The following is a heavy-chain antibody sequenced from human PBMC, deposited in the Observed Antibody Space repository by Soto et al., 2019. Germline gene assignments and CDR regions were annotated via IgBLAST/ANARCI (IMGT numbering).Heavy chain of an antibody. CDR1: GYEFTNYG. CDR2: ISAYNGNT. V-gene: IGHV1-18*04. Sequence: ASVKVSCKASGYEFTNYGISWVRQAPGQGLEWMGWISAYNGNTKYEQTLQGRITMSTDTSTGTAYMELRRLRSDDTAVYYCARDYYGSGSYYNGYYYGMDVWGQGTTVTVSS. D-gene: IGHD3-10*01. J-gene: IGHJ6*02. CDR3: ARDYYGSGSYYNGYYYGMDV.